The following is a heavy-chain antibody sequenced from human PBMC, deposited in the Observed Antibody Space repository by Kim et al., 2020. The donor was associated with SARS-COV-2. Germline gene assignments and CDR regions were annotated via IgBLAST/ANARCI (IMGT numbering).Heavy chain of an antibody. D-gene: IGHD3-22*01. J-gene: IGHJ1*01. CDR2: IIPIFGTA. Sequence: SVKVSCKASGGTFSSYAISWVRQAPGQGLEWMGGIIPIFGTANYAQKFQGRVTITADESMSTAYMELSSLRSEDTAVYYCARDPDPGYYYDSSGYYQYFQHWGQGTLVTVSS. V-gene: IGHV1-69*13. CDR1: GGTFSSYA. CDR3: ARDPDPGYYYDSSGYYQYFQH.